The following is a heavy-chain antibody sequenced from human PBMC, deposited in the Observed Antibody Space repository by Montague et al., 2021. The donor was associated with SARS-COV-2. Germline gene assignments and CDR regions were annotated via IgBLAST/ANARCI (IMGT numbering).Heavy chain of an antibody. CDR2: IDGNGGGI. Sequence: SLRLSCAASGFTFSRQGMNWVRQAPGKGLEWVSVIDGNGGGIFYADSVKGRFTISRDNSKNTLYLQLNSLRGDDTAVYYCAKEVATAGPWYYGLDVWGRGTTVTVSS. J-gene: IGHJ6*02. V-gene: IGHV3-23*01. D-gene: IGHD6-13*01. CDR3: AKEVATAGPWYYGLDV. CDR1: GFTFSRQG.